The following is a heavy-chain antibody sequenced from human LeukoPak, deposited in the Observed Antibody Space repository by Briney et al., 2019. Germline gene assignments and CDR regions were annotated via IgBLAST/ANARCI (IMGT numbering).Heavy chain of an antibody. CDR1: GGTFSSYT. V-gene: IGHV1-69*02. D-gene: IGHD1-26*01. J-gene: IGHJ4*02. Sequence: APVKVSCKASGGTFSSYTISWVRQAPGQGLEWMGRIIPILGIANYAQKFQGRVTITADKSTSTAYMELSSLGSEDTAVYYCAQLVGATGTDYWGQGTLVTVSS. CDR2: IIPILGIA. CDR3: AQLVGATGTDY.